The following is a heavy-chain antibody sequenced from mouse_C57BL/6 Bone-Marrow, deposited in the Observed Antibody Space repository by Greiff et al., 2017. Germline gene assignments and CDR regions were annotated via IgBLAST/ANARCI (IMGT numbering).Heavy chain of an antibody. V-gene: IGHV1-50*01. J-gene: IGHJ3*01. CDR3: ARGQLGGFAY. D-gene: IGHD3-3*01. Sequence: QVQLKESGAELVKPGASVKLSCKASGYTFTSYWMQWVKQRPGQGLEWIGEIDPSDSYTNYNQKFKGKATLTVDTSSSTAYMQLSSLTSEDSAVYYCARGQLGGFAYWGQGTLVTVSA. CDR1: GYTFTSYW. CDR2: IDPSDSYT.